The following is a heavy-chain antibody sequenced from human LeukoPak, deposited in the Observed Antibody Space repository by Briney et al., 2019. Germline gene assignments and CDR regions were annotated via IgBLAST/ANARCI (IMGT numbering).Heavy chain of an antibody. Sequence: GGSLRLSCAASGFTFSSYSMNWVRQAPGKGLEWVSSISSSSSYIYYADSVKGRFTISRDNAKNSLYLQMNSLRDEDTAVYYCARDHPAKLFQGRNGFAYWGRGTLVTVSS. CDR3: ARDHPAKLFQGRNGFAY. CDR2: ISSSSSYI. V-gene: IGHV3-21*01. J-gene: IGHJ4*02. CDR1: GFTFSSYS. D-gene: IGHD3-10*01.